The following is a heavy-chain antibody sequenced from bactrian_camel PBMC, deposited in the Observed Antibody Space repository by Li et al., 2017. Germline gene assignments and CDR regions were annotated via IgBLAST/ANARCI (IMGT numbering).Heavy chain of an antibody. J-gene: IGHJ4*01. D-gene: IGHD3*01. V-gene: IGHV3-2*01. Sequence: QVQLVESGGDLVQPGGSLTLSCTASGIGVSNYYVTWVRQVPGKGLEWVSELYSDGSKIRYRDTEKGRFTVSRDNAKNTLTLQLNSLKTEDTDMYFCAKLSLRYRQPVFRGSLSIWGQGTQVTVS. CDR3: AKLSLRYRQPVFRGSLSI. CDR1: GIGVSNYY. CDR2: LYSDGSKI.